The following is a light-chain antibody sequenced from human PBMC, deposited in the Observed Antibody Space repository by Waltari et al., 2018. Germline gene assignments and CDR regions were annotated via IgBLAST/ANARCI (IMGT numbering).Light chain of an antibody. Sequence: HPLLSQPPSASASLAASVKLTCTLSSAHSPHAIAWHQLQPYKGTRYLMKLNGDGNHSKGDGIPVRGSGSGSGAELYLTVSNLQSEDESYYYCQTRGTGIYWVFGGGTKLTVL. J-gene: IGLJ3*02. CDR2: LNGDGNH. CDR3: QTRGTGIYWV. CDR1: SAHSPHA. V-gene: IGLV4-69*01.